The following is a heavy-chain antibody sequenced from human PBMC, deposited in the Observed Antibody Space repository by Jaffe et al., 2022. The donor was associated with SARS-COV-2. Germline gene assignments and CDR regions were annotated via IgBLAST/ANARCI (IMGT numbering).Heavy chain of an antibody. Sequence: QLQLQESGPGLVKPSETLSLTCTVSGGSISSSSYYWGWIRQPPGKGLEWIGSIYYSGSTYYNPSLKSRVTISVDTSKNQFSLKLSSVTAADTAVYYCARHPYSYGFFRYWYFDLWGRGTLVTVSS. CDR3: ARHPYSYGFFRYWYFDL. J-gene: IGHJ2*01. CDR1: GGSISSSSYY. CDR2: IYYSGST. D-gene: IGHD5-18*01. V-gene: IGHV4-39*01.